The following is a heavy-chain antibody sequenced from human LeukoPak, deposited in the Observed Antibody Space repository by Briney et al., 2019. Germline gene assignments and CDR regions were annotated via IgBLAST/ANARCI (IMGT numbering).Heavy chain of an antibody. J-gene: IGHJ6*03. V-gene: IGHV3-30*04. CDR1: GFTFSHYG. D-gene: IGHD3-9*01. Sequence: GGSLRLSCEASGFTFSHYGIHWVRQTPGKGLEWVAAISSDGVEKHYADSVKVRFTITRDNSKSTLYLQMNSLRAEDTALYYCAREGHYDILTGYSPVEYYFYYMDVWGKGTTVTVSS. CDR2: ISSDGVEK. CDR3: AREGHYDILTGYSPVEYYFYYMDV.